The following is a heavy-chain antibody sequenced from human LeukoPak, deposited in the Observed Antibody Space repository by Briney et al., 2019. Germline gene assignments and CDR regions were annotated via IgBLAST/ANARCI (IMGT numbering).Heavy chain of an antibody. CDR2: IYYSGST. CDR1: GGSISSSSYY. D-gene: IGHD3-10*01. CDR3: ARGVTMVRGVLSGWFDP. J-gene: IGHJ5*02. V-gene: IGHV4-39*07. Sequence: SETLSLTCTVSGGSISSSSYYWGWIRQPPGKGLEWIESIYYSGSTYYNPSLKSRVTISVDTSKNQFSLKLSSVTAADTAVYYCARGVTMVRGVLSGWFDPWGQGTLVTVSS.